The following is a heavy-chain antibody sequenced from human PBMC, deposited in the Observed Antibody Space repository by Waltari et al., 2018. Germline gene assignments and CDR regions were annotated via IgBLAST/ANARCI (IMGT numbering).Heavy chain of an antibody. CDR3: ARVNKGRWLRLPTANWFDP. D-gene: IGHD5-12*01. CDR2: IYYSGST. CDR1: GGSISSYY. J-gene: IGHJ5*02. V-gene: IGHV4-59*01. Sequence: QVQLQESGPGLVKPSETLSLTCTVSGGSISSYYWSWIRQPPGKGLEWIGYIYYSGSTNYNPSLKSRVTISVDTSKNQFSLKLSSVTAADTAVYYCARVNKGRWLRLPTANWFDPWGQGTLVTVSS.